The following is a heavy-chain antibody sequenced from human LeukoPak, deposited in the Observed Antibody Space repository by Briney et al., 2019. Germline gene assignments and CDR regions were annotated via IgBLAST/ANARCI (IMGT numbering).Heavy chain of an antibody. CDR3: ARGAEYSGSYRKPNWFDP. Sequence: SETLSLTCIVSGGSISNYYWSWIRQPPGKGLEWIGYIFYSGSTNYNPSLKSRVTISVDTSKNQFSLKLSSVTAADTAVYYCARGAEYSGSYRKPNWFDPWGQGTLVTVSS. CDR1: GGSISNYY. D-gene: IGHD1-26*01. CDR2: IFYSGST. J-gene: IGHJ5*02. V-gene: IGHV4-59*12.